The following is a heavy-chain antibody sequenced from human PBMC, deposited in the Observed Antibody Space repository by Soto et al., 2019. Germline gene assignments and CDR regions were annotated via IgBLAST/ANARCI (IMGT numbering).Heavy chain of an antibody. Sequence: SSETLSLTCAVSGGSISSSNWWSWVRQPPGKGLEWIGEIYHSGSTNYNPSLKSRVTISVDKSKNQFSLKLSSVTAADTAVYYCARVSYYYGSGSSGVDYWGQGTLVTVSS. J-gene: IGHJ4*02. D-gene: IGHD3-10*01. CDR1: GGSISSSNW. CDR2: IYHSGST. V-gene: IGHV4-4*02. CDR3: ARVSYYYGSGSSGVDY.